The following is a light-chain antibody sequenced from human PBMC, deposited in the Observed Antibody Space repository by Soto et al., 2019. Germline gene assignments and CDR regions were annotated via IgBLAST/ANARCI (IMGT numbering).Light chain of an antibody. CDR1: QSIGVW. CDR3: QYYDNSPWT. J-gene: IGKJ1*01. CDR2: KTS. V-gene: IGKV1-5*03. Sequence: DIQLTQSPSTLSASVGDRVTITCRASQSIGVWLTWYQQKPGKAPKFLIYKTSTLESGVPSRFSGSGSGPEFTLTISSLQPEDFATYHCQYYDNSPWTFGQGTKVEIK.